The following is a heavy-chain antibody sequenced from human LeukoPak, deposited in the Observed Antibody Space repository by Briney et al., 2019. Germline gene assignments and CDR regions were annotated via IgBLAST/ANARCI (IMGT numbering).Heavy chain of an antibody. J-gene: IGHJ4*02. CDR2: MNAGGGST. CDR3: AQGGRDGYTYVHYFGS. CDR1: GFTFSSWA. Sequence: PGGSLRLSCAASGFTFSSWAMSWVRQAPGQGLEWASGMNAGGGSTYYTDSVKGRFTISRDSSKNTLYLQMNSLRAEDTAVYYCAQGGRDGYTYVHYFGSWGQGTLVTVSS. D-gene: IGHD5-24*01. V-gene: IGHV3-23*01.